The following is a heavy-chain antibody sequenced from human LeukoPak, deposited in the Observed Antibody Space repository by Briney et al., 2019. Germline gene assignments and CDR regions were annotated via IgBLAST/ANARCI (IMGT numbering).Heavy chain of an antibody. CDR2: IYYSGST. CDR3: ARRRFDFWSGSYYYYMDV. CDR1: GGSISSYY. V-gene: IGHV4-59*01. Sequence: SETLSLTCTVSGGSISSYYWSWIRQPPGKGLEWIGYIYYSGSTNYNPSLKSRVTISVDTSKNQFSLKLGSVTAADTAVYYCARRRFDFWSGSYYYYMDVWGKGTTVTGSS. J-gene: IGHJ6*03. D-gene: IGHD3-3*01.